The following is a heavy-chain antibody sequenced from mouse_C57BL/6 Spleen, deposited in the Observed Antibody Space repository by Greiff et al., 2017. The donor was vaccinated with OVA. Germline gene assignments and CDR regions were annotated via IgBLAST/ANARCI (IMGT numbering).Heavy chain of an antibody. CDR2: ISSGGDYI. Sequence: EVQLVESGEGLVKPGGSLKLSCAASGFTFSSYAMSWVRQTPEKRLEWVAYISSGGDYIYYADTVKGRFTLSRDNARNTLYLQMSSLKSEDTAMYYCTRGYYGSSSYAMDDWGQGTSVTVSS. J-gene: IGHJ4*01. V-gene: IGHV5-9-1*02. CDR1: GFTFSSYA. D-gene: IGHD1-1*01. CDR3: TRGYYGSSSYAMDD.